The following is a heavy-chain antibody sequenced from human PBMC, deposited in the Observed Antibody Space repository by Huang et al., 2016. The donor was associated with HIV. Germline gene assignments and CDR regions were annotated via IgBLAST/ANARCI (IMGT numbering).Heavy chain of an antibody. CDR2: INPNSGNT. J-gene: IGHJ4*02. CDR1: GYTFTTYY. D-gene: IGHD1-26*01. CDR3: ARVTWTYSYFDY. Sequence: QLQLVQSGAEVKKPGASVKVSCKASGYTFTTYYMHWVRQAPGQGLEWMGWINPNSGNTNYAQKLQGRVTMTRDTSINTVYMELTSLKSDDTAVYYCARVTWTYSYFDYWGQGALVTVSS. V-gene: IGHV1-2*02.